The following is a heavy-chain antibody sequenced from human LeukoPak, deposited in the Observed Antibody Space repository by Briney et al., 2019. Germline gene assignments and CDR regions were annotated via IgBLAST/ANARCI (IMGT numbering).Heavy chain of an antibody. D-gene: IGHD3-10*01. Sequence: ASVKVSCKASGYTFTSYGISWVRQAPGQGLEWMGWISAYNGSTNYAQKLQGRVTMTTDTSTSTAYMELRSLRSDDTAVYYCARDLETYYYGSGSYRWGQGTLVTVSS. J-gene: IGHJ4*02. V-gene: IGHV1-18*01. CDR3: ARDLETYYYGSGSYR. CDR2: ISAYNGST. CDR1: GYTFTSYG.